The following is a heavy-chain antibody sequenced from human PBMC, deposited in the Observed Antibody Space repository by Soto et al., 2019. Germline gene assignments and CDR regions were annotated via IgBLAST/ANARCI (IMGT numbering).Heavy chain of an antibody. V-gene: IGHV1-46*01. J-gene: IGHJ3*02. CDR2: INPSGGST. Sequence: ASVKVSCKASGYTFTSYYMHWVRQAPGQGLEWMGIINPSGGSTSYAQKFQGRVTMTRDTSTSTVYMELSSLRSEDTAVYYCARDTQHTYYDILTGYTLGAFDIWGQGTVVT. D-gene: IGHD3-9*01. CDR3: ARDTQHTYYDILTGYTLGAFDI. CDR1: GYTFTSYY.